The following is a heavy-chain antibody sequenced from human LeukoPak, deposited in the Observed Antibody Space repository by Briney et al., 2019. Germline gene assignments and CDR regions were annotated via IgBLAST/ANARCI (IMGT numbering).Heavy chain of an antibody. CDR3: ARESHRDIVATSRVYYYYGMDV. V-gene: IGHV3-7*01. J-gene: IGHJ6*02. CDR1: GFTFSSYW. D-gene: IGHD5-12*01. CDR2: VKQDGSEK. Sequence: GGSLRLSCAASGFTFSSYWMSWVRQAPGKGLEWVANVKQDGSEKYYVGSVKGRFTISRDNAKNSLYLQMNSLRAEDTAVYYCARESHRDIVATSRVYYYYGMDVWGQGTTVTVSS.